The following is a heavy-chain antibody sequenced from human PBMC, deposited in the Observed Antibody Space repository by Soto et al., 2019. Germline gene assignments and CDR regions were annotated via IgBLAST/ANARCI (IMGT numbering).Heavy chain of an antibody. J-gene: IGHJ3*02. CDR3: ARSAAVRRAFDI. V-gene: IGHV3-13*01. CDR1: GFTFSSYD. Sequence: GGSLRLSCAASGFTFSSYDMHWVRQATGKGLEWVSAIGTAGDTYYPGSVKGRFTISRENAKNSLYLQMNSLRAGDTAVYYCARSAAVRRAFDIWGQGTMVTVSS. D-gene: IGHD6-19*01. CDR2: IGTAGDT.